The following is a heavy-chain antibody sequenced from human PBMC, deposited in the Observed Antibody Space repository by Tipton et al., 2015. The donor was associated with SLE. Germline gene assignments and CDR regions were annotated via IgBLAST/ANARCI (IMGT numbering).Heavy chain of an antibody. J-gene: IGHJ1*01. CDR2: IYYSGST. V-gene: IGHV4-59*01. D-gene: IGHD3-22*01. Sequence: TLSLTCTVSGGSISSYYWSWIRQPPGKGLEWIGYIYYSGSTNYNPSLKSRVTISVDTSKNQFSLKLSSVTAADTAVYYCARGGYDTNNFHYAEFFQYWGQGTLVTVSS. CDR1: GGSISSYY. CDR3: ARGGYDTNNFHYAEFFQY.